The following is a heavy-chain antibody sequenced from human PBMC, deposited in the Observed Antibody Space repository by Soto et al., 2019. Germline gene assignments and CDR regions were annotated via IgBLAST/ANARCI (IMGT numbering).Heavy chain of an antibody. CDR1: RYIFTNYG. J-gene: IGHJ6*02. CDR3: ARSWVTGKGGIDV. Sequence: GASVKVSCKAVRYIFTNYGVSWVRQAPGQGLEWMGWINGYTGNTNYAQKFQGRVTMTTDTSTNTAYLDLWTLISDDTAVYYCARSWVTGKGGIDVWGQGTTVTVSS. V-gene: IGHV1-18*01. D-gene: IGHD3-16*01. CDR2: INGYTGNT.